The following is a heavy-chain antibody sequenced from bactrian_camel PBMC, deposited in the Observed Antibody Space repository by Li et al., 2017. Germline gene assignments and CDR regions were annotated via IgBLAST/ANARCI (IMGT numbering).Heavy chain of an antibody. V-gene: IGHV3S6*01. Sequence: QVQLVESGGGPVEAGRSLRLFCAASGYIGNMNCMIWARQAPGKAREGIAGIRRDGDEYYAGSVKGRFTISRDDKKLSLQMADLKPEDSAMYYCAADPLSPPSSTRFAVSGYRFWGQGTQVTVS. J-gene: IGHJ6*01. CDR3: AADPLSPPSSTRFAVSGYRF. CDR2: IRRDGDE. CDR1: GYIGNMNC. D-gene: IGHD2*01.